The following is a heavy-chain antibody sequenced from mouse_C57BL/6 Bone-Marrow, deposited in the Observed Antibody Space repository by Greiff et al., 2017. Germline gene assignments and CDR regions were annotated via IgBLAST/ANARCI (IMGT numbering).Heavy chain of an antibody. D-gene: IGHD1-1*01. CDR2: IDPENGDT. Sequence: EVKLMESGAELVRPGASVKLSCTASGFNIKDDYMHWVKQRPEQGLEWIGWIDPENGDTEYASKFKGKATITADTSSNTAYLQLSSLTSEDTAGYYSTTGGTAVVAAYYFGYGGRGTALTVSA. CDR1: GFNIKDDY. J-gene: IGHJ2*01. CDR3: TTGGTAVVAAYYFGY. V-gene: IGHV14-4*01.